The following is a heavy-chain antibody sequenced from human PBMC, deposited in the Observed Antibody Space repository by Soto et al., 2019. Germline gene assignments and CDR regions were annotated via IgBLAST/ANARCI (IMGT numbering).Heavy chain of an antibody. Sequence: EVQLVESGGGSVQPGGSLRLSCAASGFTFSTFSMNWVRQAPGKGLEWVSYISGGGSPISYADSVKGRFTISRDNAKNTLYLQMDRLTGEDAAVYYCARDLGWAFDSWGQGTLVTVSS. CDR1: GFTFSTFS. J-gene: IGHJ4*01. D-gene: IGHD6-19*01. CDR2: ISGGGSPI. V-gene: IGHV3-48*01. CDR3: ARDLGWAFDS.